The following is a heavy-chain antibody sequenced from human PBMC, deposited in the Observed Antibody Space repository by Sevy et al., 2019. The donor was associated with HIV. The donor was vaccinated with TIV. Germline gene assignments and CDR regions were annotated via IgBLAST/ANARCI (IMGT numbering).Heavy chain of an antibody. Sequence: GGSLRLSCAASGFTFSDYYMSWIRQAPGKGLEWVSYISSSSSYTNYADSVKGRFTISRDNAKNSLYLQMNSLRAEDTAVYYCAIIAARPGGYFDYWGQRTLVTVSS. CDR2: ISSSSSYT. V-gene: IGHV3-11*06. CDR1: GFTFSDYY. J-gene: IGHJ4*02. D-gene: IGHD6-6*01. CDR3: AIIAARPGGYFDY.